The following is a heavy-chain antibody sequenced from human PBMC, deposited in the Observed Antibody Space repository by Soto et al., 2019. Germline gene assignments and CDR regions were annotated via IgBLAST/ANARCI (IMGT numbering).Heavy chain of an antibody. CDR1: GGSFSDYY. Sequence: SETLSLTCAVFGGSFSDYYWSWIRQPPGKGLEWIGEIDRRGSATYNPSLKSRVTISVDTSKNQFSLRMSSVTAADTAMYYCARGLGDSRPQRSLGKTYYGMDVWGQGTTVIVSS. CDR2: IDRRGSA. V-gene: IGHV4-34*01. CDR3: ARGLGDSRPQRSLGKTYYGMDV. J-gene: IGHJ6*02. D-gene: IGHD6-13*01.